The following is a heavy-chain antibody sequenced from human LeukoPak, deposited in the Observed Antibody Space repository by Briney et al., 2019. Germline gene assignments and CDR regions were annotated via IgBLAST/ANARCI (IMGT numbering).Heavy chain of an antibody. Sequence: GGSLRLSCAASGFTVSSSYMSWVRQAPGKGLEWVSLIYSGGSTYYAASVKGRFTISRDNAKNSLYLQMNSLRAEDTALYYCARGYYYDSSGYYYWDYFDYWGQGTLVTVSS. CDR1: GFTVSSSY. D-gene: IGHD3-22*01. CDR3: ARGYYYDSSGYYYWDYFDY. V-gene: IGHV3-53*01. J-gene: IGHJ4*02. CDR2: IYSGGST.